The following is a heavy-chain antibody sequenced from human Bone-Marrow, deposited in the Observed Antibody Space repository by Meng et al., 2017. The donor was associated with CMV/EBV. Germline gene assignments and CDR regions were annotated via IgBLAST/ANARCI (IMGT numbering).Heavy chain of an antibody. CDR3: TRGDDILTGYPEYGMDV. CDR2: IRSKAYGGTT. J-gene: IGHJ6*02. D-gene: IGHD3-9*01. V-gene: IGHV3-49*04. Sequence: GESLKISCTASGFTFRDYALSWVRQAPGKGLEWVTLIRSKAYGGTTEYAASVKGRFTISRDDSKGIAYLQMNSLKTEDTAVYYCTRGDDILTGYPEYGMDVWGHGTTVTASS. CDR1: GFTFRDYA.